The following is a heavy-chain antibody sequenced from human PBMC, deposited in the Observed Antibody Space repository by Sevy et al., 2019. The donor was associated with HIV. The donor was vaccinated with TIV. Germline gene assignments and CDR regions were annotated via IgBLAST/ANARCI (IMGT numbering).Heavy chain of an antibody. Sequence: GGSLRLSCAASGFTFSNAWMSWVRQAPGKGLEWVGRIKSKTDGGTTDYAAPMKGRFTISRDNSKNTLYLQMNSLKTEDTAVYYCTATPYYYGSVNYWGQGTLVTVSS. CDR2: IKSKTDGGTT. J-gene: IGHJ4*02. CDR1: GFTFSNAW. V-gene: IGHV3-15*01. D-gene: IGHD3-10*01. CDR3: TATPYYYGSVNY.